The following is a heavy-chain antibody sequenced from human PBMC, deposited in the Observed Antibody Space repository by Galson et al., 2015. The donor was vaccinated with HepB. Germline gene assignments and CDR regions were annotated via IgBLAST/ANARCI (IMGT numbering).Heavy chain of an antibody. CDR1: GFTVSSKY. D-gene: IGHD4-23*01. CDR2: IYSGRST. CDR3: PSLGRWSSSQVDD. Sequence: SLRISGEASGFTVSSKYMSWIRQDPGMGREWVSVIYSGRSTYYAHTVKGRFTISRHNSKNTLYLQMNSMRAEDTAVYYRPSLGRWSSSQVDDWGQGTLVTVSS. J-gene: IGHJ4*02. V-gene: IGHV3-53*04.